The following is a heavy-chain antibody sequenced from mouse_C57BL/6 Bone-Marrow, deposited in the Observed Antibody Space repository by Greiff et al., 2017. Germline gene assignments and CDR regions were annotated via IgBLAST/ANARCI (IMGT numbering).Heavy chain of an antibody. Sequence: VQLQQPGAELVMPGASVKLSCKASGYTFTSYWMHWVKQRPGQGLEWIGEIDPSDSYTNYNQKFKVKSTLTVDNSSSTAYMQLSSLTSEDSAVYYCARKGQLRLSFAYWGQGSLVTVSA. V-gene: IGHV1-69*01. CDR1: GYTFTSYW. D-gene: IGHD3-2*02. CDR3: ARKGQLRLSFAY. J-gene: IGHJ3*01. CDR2: IDPSDSYT.